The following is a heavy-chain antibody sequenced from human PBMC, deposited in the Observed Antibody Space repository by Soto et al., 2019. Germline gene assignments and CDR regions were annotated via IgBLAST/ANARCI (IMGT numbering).Heavy chain of an antibody. Sequence: GGSLRLSCAASGFTFSSYSMNWVRQAPGKGLEWVSYISSSSSTIYYADSVKGRFTISRDNAKNSLYLQMNSLRDEDTAVYYCARAGTAIVWDYYGMDVWGQGTTVTVSS. CDR1: GFTFSSYS. J-gene: IGHJ6*02. CDR2: ISSSSSTI. CDR3: ARAGTAIVWDYYGMDV. V-gene: IGHV3-48*02. D-gene: IGHD5-18*01.